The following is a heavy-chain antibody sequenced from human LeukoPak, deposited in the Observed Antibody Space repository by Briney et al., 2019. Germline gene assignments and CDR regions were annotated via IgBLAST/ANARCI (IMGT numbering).Heavy chain of an antibody. J-gene: IGHJ4*02. CDR3: AVIAAPYDY. CDR2: INHSGST. V-gene: IGHV4-34*01. D-gene: IGHD6-6*01. CDR1: GGSFNGYY. Sequence: SETLSLTCAVYGGSFNGYYWSWIRQPPGKGLEWIGEINHSGSTNYNPSLKSRVTISVDTSKNQFSLKLSSVTAADTAVYYCAVIAAPYDYWGQGTLVTVSS.